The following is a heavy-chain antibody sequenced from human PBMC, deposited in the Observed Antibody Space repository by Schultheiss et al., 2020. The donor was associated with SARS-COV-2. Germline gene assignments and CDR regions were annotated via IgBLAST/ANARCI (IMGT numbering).Heavy chain of an antibody. CDR2: IYSCGST. J-gene: IGHJ4*02. D-gene: IGHD4-17*01. CDR1: GFTVSSNY. CDR3: ARDDSTVNLLFDY. V-gene: IGHV3-66*03. Sequence: GDSLKISCAASGFTVSSNYMSWVRQAPGKGLEWVSVIYSCGSTYYADSVKGRFTISRDNAKNSLYLQMNSLRAEDTAVYYCARDDSTVNLLFDYWGQGTLVTVSS.